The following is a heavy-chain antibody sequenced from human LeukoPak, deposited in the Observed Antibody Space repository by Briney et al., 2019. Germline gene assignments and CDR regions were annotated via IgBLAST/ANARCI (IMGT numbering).Heavy chain of an antibody. D-gene: IGHD3-16*01. CDR3: VREASGGYFDY. J-gene: IGHJ4*02. CDR1: GYTFSTYH. CDR2: ISPSNGNT. Sequence: ASVKDSCKASGYTFSTYHMNWVRQAPGQGLEWMGTISPSNGNTNYAQSFRGRVTMTRDTSTSTVYMELTSLTSEDTAVYYCVREASGGYFDYWGQGTQVTVSS. V-gene: IGHV1-46*01.